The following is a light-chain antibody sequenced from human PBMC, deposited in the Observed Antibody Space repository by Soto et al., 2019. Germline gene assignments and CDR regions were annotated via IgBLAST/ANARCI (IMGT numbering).Light chain of an antibody. CDR2: AAS. CDR3: QKYNSAPLT. Sequence: DIQMTQSPSSLSASVGDRVTITCRASLRIRNYVACYQQKPGKIPNLLIYAASTLQARVPSRFSVRGSGTDYTLTISRLQPEDVAAYCCQKYNSAPLTFGGGTKVEIK. V-gene: IGKV1-27*01. CDR1: LRIRNY. J-gene: IGKJ4*02.